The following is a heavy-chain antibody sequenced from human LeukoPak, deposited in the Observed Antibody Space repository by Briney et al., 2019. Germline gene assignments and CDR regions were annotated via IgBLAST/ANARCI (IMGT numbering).Heavy chain of an antibody. CDR3: AKTSSVLGDAFDI. Sequence: QPGGSLRLSCAASGFTFDDYAMHWVRQAPGKGLEWVSGISWNSGSIGYADSVKGRFTISRDNAKNSLYLQMNSLRAEDMALYYCAKTSSVLGDAFDIWGQGTMVTVSS. CDR2: ISWNSGSI. CDR1: GFTFDDYA. J-gene: IGHJ3*02. V-gene: IGHV3-9*03. D-gene: IGHD6-19*01.